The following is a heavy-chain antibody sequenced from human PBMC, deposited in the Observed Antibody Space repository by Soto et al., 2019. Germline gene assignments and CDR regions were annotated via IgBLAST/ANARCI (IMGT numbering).Heavy chain of an antibody. J-gene: IGHJ5*02. Sequence: SETLSLTCTVSGGSISSHYWSWIRQPPGKELEWIGCVYYTGSTNYNPSLKTRATLSVDASKNQFSLGLSSVTAADTAIYYCARHSRQYISSSRFDPWGQGTLVTVSS. V-gene: IGHV4-59*08. CDR3: ARHSRQYISSSRFDP. CDR2: VYYTGST. D-gene: IGHD6-6*01. CDR1: GGSISSHY.